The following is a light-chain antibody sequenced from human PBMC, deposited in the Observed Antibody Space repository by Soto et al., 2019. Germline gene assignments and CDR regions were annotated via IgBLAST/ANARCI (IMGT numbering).Light chain of an antibody. Sequence: QSALTQPASVSGSPGQSITISCTGTSGDIGTYDYVSWYQHHPGKAPKLMIYGVSARPSGVSSRFSGSKSDNTASLTISGLQPEDEGHYYCSSWTTSDTLVFGGGTKLTVL. CDR3: SSWTTSDTLV. CDR2: GVS. J-gene: IGLJ2*01. CDR1: SGDIGTYDY. V-gene: IGLV2-14*01.